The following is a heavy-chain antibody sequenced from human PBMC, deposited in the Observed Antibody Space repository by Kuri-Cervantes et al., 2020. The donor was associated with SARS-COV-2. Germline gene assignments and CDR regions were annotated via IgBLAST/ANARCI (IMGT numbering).Heavy chain of an antibody. CDR1: GFTFTSSA. V-gene: IGHV1-18*01. D-gene: IGHD1-1*01. CDR2: ISAYNGNT. J-gene: IGHJ6*02. CDR3: AGRRDGAWNENFYAMDV. Sequence: ASVKVSCKASGFTFTSSAVQWVRQARGQGLEWMGWISAYNGNTNYAQKLQGRVTMTTDTSTSTAYMELRSLRSEDTAVYYCAGRRDGAWNENFYAMDVWGQGTTVTVSS.